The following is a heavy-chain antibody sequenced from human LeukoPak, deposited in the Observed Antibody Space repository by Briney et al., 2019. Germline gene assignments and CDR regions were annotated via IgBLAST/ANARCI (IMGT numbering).Heavy chain of an antibody. J-gene: IGHJ4*02. CDR3: VRARAGGLDY. V-gene: IGHV3-30*03. CDR2: VSFDGAHK. Sequence: GGSLRLSCAASGFTFSSYGMHWVRQAPGKGLKWLAVVSFDGAHKYYAESVKGRFTISKDNSNNTLFLQMDSLRLEDTALYYCVRARAGGLDYWGQGTLVTVSS. CDR1: GFTFSSYG. D-gene: IGHD3-16*01.